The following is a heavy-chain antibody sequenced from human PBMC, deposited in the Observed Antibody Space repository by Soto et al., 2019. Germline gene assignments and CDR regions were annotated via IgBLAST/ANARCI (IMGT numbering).Heavy chain of an antibody. CDR1: GFTFNNAW. V-gene: IGHV3-15*01. Sequence: EVQLVESGGGLVEPGESLRLSCAASGFTFNNAWMSWVRQAPGKGLEWVGRIKSRADGETTDYAVPVKGRFTISRDDSKNTLSLQMHSLKIEDTAVYYCTTGTAVAKYYFDFRGQGTLVTVSS. CDR2: IKSRADGETT. CDR3: TTGTAVAKYYFDF. J-gene: IGHJ4*02. D-gene: IGHD5-18*01.